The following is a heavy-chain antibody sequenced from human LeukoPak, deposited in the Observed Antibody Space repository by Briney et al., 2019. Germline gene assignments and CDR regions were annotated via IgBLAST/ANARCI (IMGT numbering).Heavy chain of an antibody. CDR2: IYHSGST. J-gene: IGHJ4*02. Sequence: SETLSLTCAVSGGSISSSNWWSWVRQPPGQGLEWIGEIYHSGSTNYNPSLKSRVTISVDKSKNQFSLKLSSVTAADTAVYYCARDSDYGDYANIFDYWGQGTLVTVSS. CDR3: ARDSDYGDYANIFDY. D-gene: IGHD4-17*01. CDR1: GGSISSSNW. V-gene: IGHV4-4*02.